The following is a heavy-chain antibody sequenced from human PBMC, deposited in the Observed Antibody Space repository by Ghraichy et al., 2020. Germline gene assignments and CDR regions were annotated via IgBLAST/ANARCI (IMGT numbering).Heavy chain of an antibody. CDR3: ARVAVAGY. CDR2: ISSSGDNI. V-gene: IGHV3-21*01. J-gene: IGHJ4*02. CDR1: GFTFSTYS. Sequence: LNISCAASGFTFSTYSMNWVRQAPGKGLEWVSSISSSGDNIYYTDSVKGRFTISRDNAKSSLFLQMNSLRAEDTAVYYCARVAVAGYWGQGTLVTVSS.